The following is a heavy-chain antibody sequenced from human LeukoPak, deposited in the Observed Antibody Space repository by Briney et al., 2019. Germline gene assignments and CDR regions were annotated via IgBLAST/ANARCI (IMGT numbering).Heavy chain of an antibody. V-gene: IGHV3-21*01. Sequence: GGSLRLSCAASGFTFSSYSMNWVRQAPGKGLEWVSSISSSSSYIYYADSVKGRITISRDNAKNSLYLQMNSLRAEDTAVYYCARGDPYYDFWSGSTGGYWGQGTLVTVSS. J-gene: IGHJ4*02. D-gene: IGHD3-3*01. CDR1: GFTFSSYS. CDR3: ARGDPYYDFWSGSTGGY. CDR2: ISSSSSYI.